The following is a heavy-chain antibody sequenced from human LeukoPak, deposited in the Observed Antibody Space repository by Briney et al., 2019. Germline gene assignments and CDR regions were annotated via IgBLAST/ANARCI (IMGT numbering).Heavy chain of an antibody. CDR3: ARRRAVAGVNWFDP. CDR1: GYTFITYG. J-gene: IGHJ5*02. D-gene: IGHD6-19*01. CDR2: ISIHNGYT. Sequence: SXXVSCKASGYTFITYGISWVRQAPGQGLEWMGWISIHNGYTKYAQKFQGRVTMTTDTSMSTAYMELGSLRSDDTAVYYCARRRAVAGVNWFDPWGQGTLVTVSS. V-gene: IGHV1-18*01.